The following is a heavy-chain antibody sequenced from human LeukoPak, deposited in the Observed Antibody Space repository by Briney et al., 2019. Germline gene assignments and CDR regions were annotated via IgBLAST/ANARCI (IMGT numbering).Heavy chain of an antibody. D-gene: IGHD3-22*01. J-gene: IGHJ4*02. CDR1: GYTFTGYY. V-gene: IGHV1-2*06. CDR2: INPNSGGT. Sequence: ASVKFSCKASGYTFTGYYMHWVRQAPGQGLEWMGRINPNSGGTNYAQKFQGRVTMTRDTSISTAYMELSRLRSDDTAVYYCARAETGTYYYDSSGSFDYWGRGTLVTVSS. CDR3: ARAETGTYYYDSSGSFDY.